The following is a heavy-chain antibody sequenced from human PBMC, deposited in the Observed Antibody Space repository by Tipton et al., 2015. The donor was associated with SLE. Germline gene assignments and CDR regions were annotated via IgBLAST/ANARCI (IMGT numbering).Heavy chain of an antibody. D-gene: IGHD4-11*01. V-gene: IGHV4-61*01. CDR3: AGDDYSNAFDI. CDR2: INYSGNT. Sequence: TLSLTCTVSGDSFKSGSYFWSWIRQPPGKGLEWLAYINYSGNTNYNSSLKSRITISIDRSKEQFSLRLSSVTAADTAVYYCAGDDYSNAFDIWGQGTMVTVSS. CDR1: GDSFKSGSYF. J-gene: IGHJ3*02.